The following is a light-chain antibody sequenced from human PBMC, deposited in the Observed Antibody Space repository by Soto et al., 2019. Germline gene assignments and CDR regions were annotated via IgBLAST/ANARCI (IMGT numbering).Light chain of an antibody. J-gene: IGKJ2*01. CDR1: QSVGSSY. CDR2: DTS. CDR3: QQYYNTPYT. V-gene: IGKV3D-20*01. Sequence: EILLTQSPATLSLSPGERATLSCGASQSVGSSYLAWYQQKPGLAPRLLIYDTSNRATGIADRFSGSGSGTDFTLIISRLEPEDFAVYYCQQYYNTPYTFGQGTKLEMK.